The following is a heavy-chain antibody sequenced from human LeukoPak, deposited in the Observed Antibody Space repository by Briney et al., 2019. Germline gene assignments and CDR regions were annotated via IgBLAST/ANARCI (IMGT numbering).Heavy chain of an antibody. CDR2: IFHDGINK. J-gene: IGHJ4*02. D-gene: IGHD4-17*01. Sequence: GGSLRLSCAASGFTFSSYSMNWVRQAPGKGLEWVSVIFHDGINKYYADSVKGRFAISRDSSNNTLYLQMNSLRVEDTAVYYCVKDRYGDIDYWGQGTLVTVSS. CDR1: GFTFSSYS. CDR3: VKDRYGDIDY. V-gene: IGHV3-30*18.